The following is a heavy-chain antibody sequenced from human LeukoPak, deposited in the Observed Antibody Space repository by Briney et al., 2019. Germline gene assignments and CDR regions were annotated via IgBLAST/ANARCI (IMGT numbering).Heavy chain of an antibody. CDR3: AELGITMIGGV. Sequence: GGSLRLSCAASGFNFSSYAMHWVRQAPGKGLEWVAVISYHGSNKYYADSVKGRFTISRDNSKNTLYLQMNSLRAEDTAVYYCAELGITMIGGVWGKGTTVTISS. CDR2: ISYHGSNK. J-gene: IGHJ6*04. D-gene: IGHD3-10*02. CDR1: GFNFSSYA. V-gene: IGHV3-30*04.